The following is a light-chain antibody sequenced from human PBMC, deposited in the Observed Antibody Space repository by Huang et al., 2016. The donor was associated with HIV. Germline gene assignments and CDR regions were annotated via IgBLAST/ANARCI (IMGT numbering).Light chain of an antibody. CDR3: QQYDNLPFT. V-gene: IGKV1-33*01. CDR1: QDISNY. Sequence: DIQMTQSPSSLSASVGDRVTITCQASQDISNYLNWYQQKPGKAPKHLIYDASNLETGCPSRFSGSGSGTDFTFTISSLQPEDIATYYCQQYDNLPFTFGPGTKVDIK. CDR2: DAS. J-gene: IGKJ3*01.